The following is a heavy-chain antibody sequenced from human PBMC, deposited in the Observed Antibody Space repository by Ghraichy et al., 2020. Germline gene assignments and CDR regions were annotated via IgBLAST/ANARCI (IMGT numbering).Heavy chain of an antibody. CDR3: ARVIGTNWNDY. D-gene: IGHD1-20*01. CDR2: IYFRSKWYN. CDR1: GDSVSSTSAA. J-gene: IGHJ4*02. V-gene: IGHV6-1*01. Sequence: SQTLSLTCAISGDSVSSTSAAWPWIRQSPSRGLEWLGRIYFRSKWYNDYAVSVKSRITINPDTSKNQFSLQLNSVTPEDTAVYYCARVIGTNWNDYWGQGTLVTVSS.